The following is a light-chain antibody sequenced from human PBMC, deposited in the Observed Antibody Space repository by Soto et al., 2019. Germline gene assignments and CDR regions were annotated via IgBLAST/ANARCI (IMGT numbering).Light chain of an antibody. Sequence: QSVLTQPPSVSGAPGQRVTISCTGSSANIGAAYNVDWYQQLPGTAPKLLIYSNNQGPSGVPDRFSGSKSGTSASLAISGLQSEDEADYYCASWDDSVNGLVIGGGTKLTVL. CDR2: SNN. V-gene: IGLV1-40*01. CDR1: SANIGAAYN. CDR3: ASWDDSVNGLV. J-gene: IGLJ3*02.